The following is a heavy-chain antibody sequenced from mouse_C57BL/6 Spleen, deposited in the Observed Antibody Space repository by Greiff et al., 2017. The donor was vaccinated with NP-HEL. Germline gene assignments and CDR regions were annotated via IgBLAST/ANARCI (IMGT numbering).Heavy chain of an antibody. CDR3: ARFPLYYGSRNYAMDY. J-gene: IGHJ4*01. D-gene: IGHD1-1*01. CDR2: IRNKANGYTT. CDR1: GFTFTDSY. V-gene: IGHV7-3*01. Sequence: EVQLVESGGGLVQPGGSLSLSCAASGFTFTDSYMSWVRQPPGKALEWLGFIRNKANGYTTEISASVNGLFTISRDNSQSILYLQMNALRAEDSATYYCARFPLYYGSRNYAMDYWGQGTSVTVSS.